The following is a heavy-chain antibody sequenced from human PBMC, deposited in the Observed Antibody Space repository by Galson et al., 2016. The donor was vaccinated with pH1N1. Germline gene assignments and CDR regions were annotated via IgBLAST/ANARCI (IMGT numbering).Heavy chain of an antibody. CDR2: IIGMFGTT. V-gene: IGHV1-69*13. Sequence: SVKASCKASKGTFSSYAMTWVRQAPGQGLEWMGGIIGMFGTTNYAQKFQGRLTMNADEFTSTAYMELTSLRSDDTAVYYCARGNYYYDSGPLDYWGQGTLVTVSS. J-gene: IGHJ4*02. CDR1: KGTFSSYA. D-gene: IGHD3-10*01. CDR3: ARGNYYYDSGPLDY.